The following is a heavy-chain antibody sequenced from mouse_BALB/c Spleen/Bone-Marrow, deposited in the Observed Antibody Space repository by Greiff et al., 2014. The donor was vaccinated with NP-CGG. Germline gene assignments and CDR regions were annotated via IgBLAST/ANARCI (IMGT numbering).Heavy chain of an antibody. V-gene: IGHV1S56*01. CDR3: ARDTMDY. Sequence: QVQLQQSGPELVKPGASVRISCKASGYTFTSYYIHWVQQRPGQGLEWIGLIYPGNVNTTYNEKFKGKATLTADKSSSTAYMQLSSLTSEDSAVYFCARDTMDYWGQGTSVTVSS. CDR2: IYPGNVNT. J-gene: IGHJ4*01. CDR1: GYTFTSYY.